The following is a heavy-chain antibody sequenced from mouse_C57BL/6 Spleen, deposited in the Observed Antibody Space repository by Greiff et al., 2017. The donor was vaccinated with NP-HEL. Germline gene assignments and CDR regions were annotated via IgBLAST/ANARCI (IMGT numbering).Heavy chain of an antibody. CDR3: ARPLPYYYAMDY. J-gene: IGHJ4*01. CDR1: GFTFSDYG. V-gene: IGHV5-17*01. CDR2: ISSGSSTI. Sequence: EVKVVESGGGLVKPGGSLKLSCAASGFTFSDYGMHWVRQAPETGLEWVAYISSGSSTIYYADTVKGRFTISRDNAKNTLFLQMTSLRSEDTAMYYCARPLPYYYAMDYWGQGTSVTVSS.